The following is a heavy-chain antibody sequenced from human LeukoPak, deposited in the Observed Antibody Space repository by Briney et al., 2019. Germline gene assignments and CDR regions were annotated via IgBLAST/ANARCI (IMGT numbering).Heavy chain of an antibody. D-gene: IGHD1-1*01. CDR3: ARYCTFRTCSGTKFDS. CDR1: GFSFSSFS. Sequence: GGSLRLSCAASGFSFSSFSMNWVRQAPGKGLEWVSYISGGSSFTYYVDSVKGRFTISRDNAKNSLYLQMHSLTAEDTALYYCARYCTFRTCSGTKFDSWGPGTLVTVSS. CDR2: ISGGSSFT. J-gene: IGHJ4*02. V-gene: IGHV3-21*04.